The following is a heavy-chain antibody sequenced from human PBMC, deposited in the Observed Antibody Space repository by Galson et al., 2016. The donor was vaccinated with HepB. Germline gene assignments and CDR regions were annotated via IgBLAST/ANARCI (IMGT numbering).Heavy chain of an antibody. J-gene: IGHJ5*02. D-gene: IGHD3-22*01. Sequence: SETLSLTCAVFGGSFSGYYWSWIRQPPGKGLEWIGEISHSGSPIYNPSLTSRVTISADTSKNQFSLKLSSVTAADPAVYYCARGRNYYDSSGYTHRGFDPWGQGALVTVSS. CDR1: GGSFSGYY. V-gene: IGHV4-34*01. CDR3: ARGRNYYDSSGYTHRGFDP. CDR2: ISHSGSP.